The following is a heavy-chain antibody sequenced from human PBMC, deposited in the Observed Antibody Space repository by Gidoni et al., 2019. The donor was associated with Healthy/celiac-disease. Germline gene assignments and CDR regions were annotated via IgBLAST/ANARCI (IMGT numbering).Heavy chain of an antibody. CDR1: GFTFSNAW. D-gene: IGHD5-18*01. V-gene: IGHV3-15*01. J-gene: IGHJ3*02. CDR3: TTPTTWIQLDDAFDI. Sequence: EVQLVESGGGLVKPGGSLSLSCAASGFTFSNAWMSWVRKAPGKGLEGVGRIKSKTDGGTTDYAAPVKGRFTISRDDSKNTLYLQMNSLKTEDTAVYYCTTPTTWIQLDDAFDIWGQGTMVTVSS. CDR2: IKSKTDGGTT.